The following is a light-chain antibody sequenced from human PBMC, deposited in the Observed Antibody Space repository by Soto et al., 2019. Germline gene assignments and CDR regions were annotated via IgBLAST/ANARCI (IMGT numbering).Light chain of an antibody. CDR1: QSVSRY. CDR3: QQRSNWIT. V-gene: IGKV3-11*01. J-gene: IGKJ5*01. Sequence: EIVLTQSPATLSLSPGERATLSCRASQSVSRYLAWYQQKPGQDPRLLIYDESYRATGIPARFSGSGSVTDFTLTISSLEPEDFAVYYCQQRSNWITFGQGTRLEIK. CDR2: DES.